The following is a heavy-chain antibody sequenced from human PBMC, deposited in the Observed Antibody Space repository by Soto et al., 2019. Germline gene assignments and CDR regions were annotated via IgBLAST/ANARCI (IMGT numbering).Heavy chain of an antibody. Sequence: QVQLVESGGGVVQPGRSLRLSCVASGFTFSSYAMHWVRQAPGKGLEWVAVISYDGSNKYYADSVKGRFTISRDNSKNTLYLQMNSLRAEDTAVYYCARGGAAAVLYGMDVWGQGTTVTVSS. CDR2: ISYDGSNK. CDR3: ARGGAAAVLYGMDV. D-gene: IGHD6-13*01. J-gene: IGHJ6*02. CDR1: GFTFSSYA. V-gene: IGHV3-30-3*01.